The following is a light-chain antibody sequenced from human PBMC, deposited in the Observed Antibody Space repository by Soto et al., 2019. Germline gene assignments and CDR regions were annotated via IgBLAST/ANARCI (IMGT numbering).Light chain of an antibody. V-gene: IGKV3-11*01. Sequence: SVLTQSPATLSSFPVDRVTLSCRASQAVNTRLAWYQHKPGQAPRLLIYLASNRAAGVPARFSGSGSGTDFTLTISDVEPEDFAVYYCHQRQSWPRTFGQGTKVDIK. J-gene: IGKJ1*01. CDR1: QAVNTR. CDR3: HQRQSWPRT. CDR2: LAS.